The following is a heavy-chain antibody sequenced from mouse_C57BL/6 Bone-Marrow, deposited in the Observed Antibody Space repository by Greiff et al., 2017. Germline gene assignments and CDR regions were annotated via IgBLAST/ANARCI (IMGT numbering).Heavy chain of an antibody. V-gene: IGHV1-69*01. CDR2: IDPSDSYT. J-gene: IGHJ2*01. CDR1: GYTFTSYW. D-gene: IGHD1-1*01. CDR3: ARTVNLLLRYEGYFAY. Sequence: QVQLQQPGAELVMPGASVKLSCKASGYTFTSYWMHWVKQRPGQGLEWIGEIDPSDSYTNYNQKFKGKSTFTVDKSSSTAYIQLRSLTSEDSAVYYCARTVNLLLRYEGYFAYWGQGTTLTVSS.